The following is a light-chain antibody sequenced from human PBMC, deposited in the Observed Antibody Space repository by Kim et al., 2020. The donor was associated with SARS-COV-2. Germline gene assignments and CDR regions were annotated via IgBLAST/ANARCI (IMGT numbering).Light chain of an antibody. Sequence: DIVMTQSPATLSVSPGERATLYCRASQSVSRDLAWYQQRPGQAPRLIIYDTSSRATGIPAKFSGSGSGTEFSLTISSLQSEDFAVYFCQQYNERPETFGQGTKVEIK. V-gene: IGKV3-15*01. J-gene: IGKJ1*01. CDR3: QQYNERPET. CDR1: QSVSRD. CDR2: DTS.